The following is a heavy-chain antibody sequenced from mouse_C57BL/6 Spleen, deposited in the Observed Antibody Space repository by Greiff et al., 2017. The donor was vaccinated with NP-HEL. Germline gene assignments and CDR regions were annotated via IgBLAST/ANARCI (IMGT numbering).Heavy chain of an antibody. Sequence: DVHLVESGGDLVKPGGSLKLSCAASGFTFSSYGMSWVRQTPDKRLEWVATISSGGSYTYYPDSVKGRFTISRDNAKNTLYLQMSSLKSEDTAMYYCARPRYEGSMDYWGQGTSVTVSS. J-gene: IGHJ4*01. CDR1: GFTFSSYG. CDR3: ARPRYEGSMDY. CDR2: ISSGGSYT. D-gene: IGHD3-3*01. V-gene: IGHV5-6*01.